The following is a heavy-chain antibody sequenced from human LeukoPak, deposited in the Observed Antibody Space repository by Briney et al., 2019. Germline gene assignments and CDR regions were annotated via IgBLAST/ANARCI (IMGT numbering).Heavy chain of an antibody. J-gene: IGHJ4*02. CDR3: ARQEYSGSYYVY. D-gene: IGHD1-26*01. CDR1: GYSFSNYW. V-gene: IGHV5-10-1*01. CDR2: IDPSDSYT. Sequence: RGESLKISRKGSGYSFSNYWISWVRQMPGKGLEWMGRIDPSDSYTNYSPSFQGHVTISADKSISTAYLQWNSLKASDTAIYYCARQEYSGSYYVYWGQGTLVTVSS.